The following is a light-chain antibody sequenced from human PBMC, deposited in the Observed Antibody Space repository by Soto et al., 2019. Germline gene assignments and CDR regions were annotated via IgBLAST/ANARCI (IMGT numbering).Light chain of an antibody. V-gene: IGKV3-15*01. CDR2: GAS. Sequence: EIVMTQSPATLSVSPGERATLSCRASQSVSTNLAWYHQKPGQAPRLLIYGASTRATDIPDRFSGSGSGTKFTLTFTSLQSEDFAVYYCQHYNNWPPWITFGQGTRLEIK. CDR3: QHYNNWPPWIT. J-gene: IGKJ5*01. CDR1: QSVSTN.